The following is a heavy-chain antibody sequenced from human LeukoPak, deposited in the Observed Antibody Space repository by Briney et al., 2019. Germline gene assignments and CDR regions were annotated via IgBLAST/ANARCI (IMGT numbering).Heavy chain of an antibody. D-gene: IGHD2-15*01. CDR3: ARFGYVAAVDV. Sequence: PGGSLRLSCAASGFSFSACWMTWVRQAPGTGLEWVANTNPAGSETYYVDPVKGRFSISRDNAKNLVYLQMNSLRAEDTAVYHCARFGYVAAVDVWGQGTPVTVSS. V-gene: IGHV3-7*01. J-gene: IGHJ4*02. CDR2: TNPAGSET. CDR1: GFSFSACW.